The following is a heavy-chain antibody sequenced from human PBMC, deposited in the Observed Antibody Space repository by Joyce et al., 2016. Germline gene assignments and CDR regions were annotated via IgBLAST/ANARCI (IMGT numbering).Heavy chain of an antibody. Sequence: QVQLQESGPGLVKPSVTVSLTCAVSGGSISGYYWSWLRQAPGKGLEWIGYIYYTGSTNYNPSLKSRVTISMDMSKNEVSLKLNSVTAADTAVYFGAREDRDTYKTFDLWGRGTMVAV. V-gene: IGHV4-59*01. J-gene: IGHJ3*01. CDR1: GGSISGYY. CDR2: IYYTGST. D-gene: IGHD5-24*01. CDR3: AREDRDTYKTFDL.